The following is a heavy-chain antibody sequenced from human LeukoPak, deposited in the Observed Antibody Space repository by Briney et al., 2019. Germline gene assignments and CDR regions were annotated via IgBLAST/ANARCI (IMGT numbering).Heavy chain of an antibody. D-gene: IGHD3-22*01. CDR3: AKGGITMIYDAFDI. V-gene: IGHV4-39*07. J-gene: IGHJ3*02. Sequence: PSETLSLTCIVSGGSISGSGYYWGWIRQPPGTGLEWIGSIYYSGSTYYNPSLKSRVTISVDTSKNQFSLKLSSLSAADTAVYCCAKGGITMIYDAFDIWGQGTMVTVSS. CDR1: GGSISGSGYY. CDR2: IYYSGST.